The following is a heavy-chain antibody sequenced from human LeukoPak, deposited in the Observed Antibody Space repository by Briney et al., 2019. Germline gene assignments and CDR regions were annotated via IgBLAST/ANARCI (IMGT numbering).Heavy chain of an antibody. CDR2: INWNGGST. D-gene: IGHD3-22*01. V-gene: IGHV3-20*04. CDR3: ARGARYYDSSGYGWFDP. J-gene: IGHJ5*02. Sequence: GGSLRLSCAASGFTFDDYGMSWVRQAPGKGLEWVSGINWNGGSTGYADSVKGRFTISRDNAKNSLYLQMNSLRAEDTAVYYCARGARYYDSSGYGWFDPWGQGTLVTVSS. CDR1: GFTFDDYG.